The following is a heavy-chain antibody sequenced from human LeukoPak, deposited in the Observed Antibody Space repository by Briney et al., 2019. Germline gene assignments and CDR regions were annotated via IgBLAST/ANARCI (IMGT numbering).Heavy chain of an antibody. V-gene: IGHV3-7*01. CDR3: VRDRSRTTVIRFDS. CDR2: INEDGSEK. D-gene: IGHD4-17*01. CDR1: RFSLSNFW. Sequence: GGSLRLSCVASRFSLSNFWMIWVRQAPGKGLEWVASINEDGSEKNYVDSVRGRFTISRDNAKNSLYLQMNSLRAEDTAVYYCVRDRSRTTVIRFDSWGQGTLVTVSS. J-gene: IGHJ4*02.